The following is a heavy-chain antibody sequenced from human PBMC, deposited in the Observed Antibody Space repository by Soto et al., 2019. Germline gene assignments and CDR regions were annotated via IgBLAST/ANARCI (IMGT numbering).Heavy chain of an antibody. CDR1: GGSISSGGYH. D-gene: IGHD2-15*01. CDR2: IQYRGSA. CDR3: SSLAEGAGGRGY. V-gene: IGHV4-31*03. Sequence: QVQLQESGPGLVEPSQTLSLTCIVSGGSISSGGYHWHWLRQHPGKRLEWIGQIQYRGSAHYSPSLQNRVTISVDTSKNQLSLELSSVTAADTAVYYCSSLAEGAGGRGYWGHGILVTVSS. J-gene: IGHJ4*01.